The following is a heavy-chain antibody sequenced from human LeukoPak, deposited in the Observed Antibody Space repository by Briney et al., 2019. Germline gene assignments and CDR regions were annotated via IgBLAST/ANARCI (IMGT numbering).Heavy chain of an antibody. CDR2: IIPIFGTA. CDR1: GGTFSSYA. CDR3: ASKSIAAAGSPSDY. V-gene: IGHV1-69*05. D-gene: IGHD6-13*01. Sequence: SVKVSCKASGGTFSSYAISWVRQAPGQGLEWMGGIIPIFGTANYAQKFQGRVTMTRDMSTSTVYMELSSLRSEDTAVYYCASKSIAAAGSPSDYWGQGTLVTVSS. J-gene: IGHJ4*02.